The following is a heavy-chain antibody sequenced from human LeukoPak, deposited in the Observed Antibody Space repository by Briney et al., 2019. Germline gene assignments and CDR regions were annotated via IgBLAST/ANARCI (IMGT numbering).Heavy chain of an antibody. D-gene: IGHD3-16*02. CDR2: VDGNGGST. Sequence: GGSLRLSCAASGFSFSTYAMSWVRQAPGKGLEWVSGVDGNGGSTSYADSVKGRFTIFRDNSKNTVYLQMNSLRVEDTAVYYCAKSLYGGCDYWGQGTVVTVSS. CDR3: AKSLYGGCDY. V-gene: IGHV3-23*01. J-gene: IGHJ4*02. CDR1: GFSFSTYA.